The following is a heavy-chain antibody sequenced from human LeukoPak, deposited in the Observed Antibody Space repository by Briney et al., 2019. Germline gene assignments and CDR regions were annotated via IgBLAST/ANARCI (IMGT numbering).Heavy chain of an antibody. Sequence: GGSLRLSCAASGFTFSSYGMSWVRQAPGKGLEWVSAISGSGGSTYYADSVKGRFTISRDNSKNTLYLQMNSLRAEDTAIYYCAKGKRDQLLLCAFDIWGQGTMVTVSS. V-gene: IGHV3-23*01. CDR3: AKGKRDQLLLCAFDI. CDR2: ISGSGGST. CDR1: GFTFSSYG. D-gene: IGHD2-2*01. J-gene: IGHJ3*02.